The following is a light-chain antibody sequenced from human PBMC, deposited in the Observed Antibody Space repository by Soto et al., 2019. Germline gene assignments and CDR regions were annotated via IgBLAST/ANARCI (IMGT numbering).Light chain of an antibody. CDR2: GAS. CDR3: QHYNNWPHT. Sequence: ERVMTQSPATLSVSPGERATLSCRASESVSSHLAWYQQKPGLAPRLLIYGASTRATGVPARFIGSGSGTEFALTISSLQSEDFAIYYCQHYNNWPHTFGQGTKVDIK. J-gene: IGKJ2*01. V-gene: IGKV3-15*01. CDR1: ESVSSH.